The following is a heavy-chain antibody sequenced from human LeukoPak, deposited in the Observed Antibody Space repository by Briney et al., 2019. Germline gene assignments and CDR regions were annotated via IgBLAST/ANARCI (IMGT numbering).Heavy chain of an antibody. J-gene: IGHJ4*02. CDR1: GGSISSFY. CDR3: ARSVAVAGTGALDFDY. V-gene: IGHV4-59*08. D-gene: IGHD6-19*01. Sequence: SETLSLTCTVSGGSISSFYWSWIRQPPGKGLEWIGYIYYSGSTNYNPSLKSRVTISVDTSKNQFSLKLSSVTAADTAVYYCARSVAVAGTGALDFDYWGQGTLVTVSS. CDR2: IYYSGST.